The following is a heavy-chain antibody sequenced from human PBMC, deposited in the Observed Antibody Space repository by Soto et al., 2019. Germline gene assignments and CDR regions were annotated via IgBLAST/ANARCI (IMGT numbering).Heavy chain of an antibody. CDR1: GFTFSLYY. CDR2: IKEDGSER. D-gene: IGHD2-15*01. J-gene: IGHJ4*02. CDR3: ARDRGYCSGGTCYSVLDY. V-gene: IGHV3-7*01. Sequence: EVQLVESGGGLVQPGGSLRLSCAACGFTFSLYYMDWVRQAPGKGLEWVAKIKEDGSERHHVDSVKGRFTISRDNAKNSLYLQMNSLRAEDTAVYYCARDRGYCSGGTCYSVLDYWGQGILVTVSS.